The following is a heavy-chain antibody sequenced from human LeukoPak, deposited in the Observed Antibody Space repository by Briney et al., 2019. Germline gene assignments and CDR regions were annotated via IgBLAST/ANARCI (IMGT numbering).Heavy chain of an antibody. CDR1: GFTFSSYG. CDR2: ISYDGTNK. J-gene: IGHJ4*02. V-gene: IGHV3-30*18. D-gene: IGHD3-10*01. CDR3: AKDGYYGSGTYPDY. Sequence: GRSLRLSCAASGFTFSSYGMNWDRHAPGKGLEWVAVISYDGTNKFYVDSLRGRFTISRDNSKNTLYLQMNSLRAEDTAVYYCAKDGYYGSGTYPDYWGQGTLVTVSS.